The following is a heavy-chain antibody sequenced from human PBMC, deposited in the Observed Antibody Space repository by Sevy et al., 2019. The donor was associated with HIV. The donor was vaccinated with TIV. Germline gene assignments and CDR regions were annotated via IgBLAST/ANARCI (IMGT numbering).Heavy chain of an antibody. D-gene: IGHD2-2*02. CDR2: IIPIFGTA. J-gene: IGHJ6*02. CDR1: GGTFSSYA. Sequence: ASVKDSCKASGGTFSSYAISWVRQAPGQGLEWMGGIIPIFGTANYAQKFQGRVTITADESTSTAYMELSSLRSEDTAVYYCARDEGRVPAAIGPYYYYGMDVWGQGTTVTVSS. V-gene: IGHV1-69*13. CDR3: ARDEGRVPAAIGPYYYYGMDV.